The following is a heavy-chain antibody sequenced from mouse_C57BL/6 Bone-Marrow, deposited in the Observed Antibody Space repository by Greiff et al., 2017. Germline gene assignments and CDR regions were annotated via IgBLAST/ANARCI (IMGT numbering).Heavy chain of an antibody. CDR1: GYTFTSYW. CDR3: ARPYYSNYWYFDV. V-gene: IGHV1-55*01. J-gene: IGHJ1*03. CDR2: IYPGSGST. Sequence: QLQQSGAELVKPGASVKMSCKASGYTFTSYWITWVKQRPGQGLEWIGDIYPGSGSTNYNEKFKSKATLTVDTSSSTAYMQLSSLTSEDSAVYYCARPYYSNYWYFDVWGTGTTVTVSS. D-gene: IGHD2-5*01.